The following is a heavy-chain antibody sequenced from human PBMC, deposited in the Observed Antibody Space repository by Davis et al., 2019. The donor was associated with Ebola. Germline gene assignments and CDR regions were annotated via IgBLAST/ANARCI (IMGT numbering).Heavy chain of an antibody. V-gene: IGHV4-59*01. CDR3: ARVVYSGYDLYYGMDV. J-gene: IGHJ6*02. CDR2: IYYSGST. Sequence: PSETLSLTCTVSGGSISSYYWSWIRQPPGKGPEWIGYIYYSGSTNYNPSLKSRVTISVDTSKNQFSLKLSSVTAADTAVYYCARVVYSGYDLYYGMDVWGQGTTVTVSS. CDR1: GGSISSYY. D-gene: IGHD5-12*01.